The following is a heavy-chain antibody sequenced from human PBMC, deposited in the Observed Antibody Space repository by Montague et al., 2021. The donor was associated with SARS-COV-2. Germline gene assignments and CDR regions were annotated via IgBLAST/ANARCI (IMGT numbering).Heavy chain of an antibody. J-gene: IGHJ4*02. CDR3: ARTPTRPLSLDS. D-gene: IGHD6-6*01. CDR2: VTTSGTT. CDR1: GGSITGFS. Sequence: SESLSLTCAVSGGSITGFSWCWVRQHAGKGLEWIGRVTTSGTTNYSPSLRSRVTMSVDTSKNQFSLNLNSVTAADTAIYYCARTPTRPLSLDSWGQGTLVTVSS. V-gene: IGHV4-4*07.